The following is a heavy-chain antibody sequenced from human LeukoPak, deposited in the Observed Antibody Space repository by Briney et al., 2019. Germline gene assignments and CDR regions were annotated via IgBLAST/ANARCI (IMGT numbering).Heavy chain of an antibody. D-gene: IGHD3-9*01. V-gene: IGHV3-23*01. J-gene: IGHJ4*02. Sequence: GGSLRLSCAASGFTFSSYAMSWVRQAPGKGLEWVSAISGSGGSTYYGDSVKGRLTISRDNSKNTLYLQMNSLRAEDTAVYYCAKNPYDVLTGPYFDYWGQGTLVTVSS. CDR3: AKNPYDVLTGPYFDY. CDR1: GFTFSSYA. CDR2: ISGSGGST.